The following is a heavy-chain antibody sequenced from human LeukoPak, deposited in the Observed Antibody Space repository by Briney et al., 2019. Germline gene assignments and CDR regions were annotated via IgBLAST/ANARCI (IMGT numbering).Heavy chain of an antibody. J-gene: IGHJ5*02. CDR2: IYYSGST. Sequence: SETLSLTCTVSGGSIRSYFWSWIRQPPGKGLEWIGYIYYSGSTNYNPSLKSRVTISVDTSKNQFSLKLRSATAADTGVYYCAKNGQTGFSFDPWGQGTLVTVSS. D-gene: IGHD1-14*01. CDR3: AKNGQTGFSFDP. CDR1: GGSIRSYF. V-gene: IGHV4-59*12.